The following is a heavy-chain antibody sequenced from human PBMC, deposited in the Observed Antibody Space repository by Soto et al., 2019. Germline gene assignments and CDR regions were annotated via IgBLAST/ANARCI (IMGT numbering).Heavy chain of an antibody. CDR2: INPNSGGT. J-gene: IGHJ6*02. V-gene: IGHV1-2*04. D-gene: IGHD6-19*01. CDR3: ARESSGGWPCYYYYGMDV. CDR1: GYTFTGYY. Sequence: GASVKVSCKASGYTFTGYYMHWVRQAPGQGLEWMGWINPNSGGTNYAQKFQGWVTMTRDTSISTAYMELSRLRSDDTAVYYCARESSGGWPCYYYYGMDVWGQGTTVTVSS.